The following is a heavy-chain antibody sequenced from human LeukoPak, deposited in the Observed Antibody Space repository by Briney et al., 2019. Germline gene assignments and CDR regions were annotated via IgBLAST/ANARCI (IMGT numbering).Heavy chain of an antibody. Sequence: ASVKVSCEASGYTFTDYYIHWVRQAPGQGLEWMGWINPNSGGTNYAQRFQGRVTMTRDTSISTLYMELSSLRSEDTAVYYCARDSYYSSSSLGFDYWGQGTLVTVSS. CDR2: INPNSGGT. CDR3: ARDSYYSSSSLGFDY. V-gene: IGHV1-2*02. J-gene: IGHJ4*02. D-gene: IGHD6-6*01. CDR1: GYTFTDYY.